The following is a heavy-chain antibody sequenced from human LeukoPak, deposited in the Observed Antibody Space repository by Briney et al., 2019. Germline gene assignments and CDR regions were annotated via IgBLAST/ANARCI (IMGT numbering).Heavy chain of an antibody. CDR3: ARIPPPSSGIMLGYGMDV. D-gene: IGHD6-19*01. CDR2: MNPNSGNT. CDR1: GYTFTSYD. J-gene: IGHJ6*02. Sequence: ASVKVSCKASGYTFTSYDINWVRQATGQGLEWMGWMNPNSGNTGYAQKLQGRVTMTRNTSISTAYMELSSLRSEDTAVYYCARIPPPSSGIMLGYGMDVWGQGTTVTVSS. V-gene: IGHV1-8*01.